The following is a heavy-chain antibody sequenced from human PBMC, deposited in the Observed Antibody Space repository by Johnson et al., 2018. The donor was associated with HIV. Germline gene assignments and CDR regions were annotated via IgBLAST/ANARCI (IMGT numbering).Heavy chain of an antibody. CDR1: GFTFSFYW. CDR2: IKQDGSEK. D-gene: IGHD1-1*01. V-gene: IGHV3-7*05. J-gene: IGHJ3*02. Sequence: VQLVESGEGLVQPGGSLRLSCAASGFTFSFYWMSWVRQAPGKGLEWVANIKQDGSEKYYVDSVKGRFTISRDNAKNSLYLQMNSLRAEDTAVYYCATQYNYRQPFDIWGQGTMVTVSS. CDR3: ATQYNYRQPFDI.